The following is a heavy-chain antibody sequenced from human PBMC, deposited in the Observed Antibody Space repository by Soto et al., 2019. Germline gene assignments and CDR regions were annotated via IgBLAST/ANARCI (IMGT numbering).Heavy chain of an antibody. CDR3: ARVYYDSSGYFDY. J-gene: IGHJ4*02. CDR1: GGSNRSGDYY. Sequence: SETLSLTSTVSGGSNRSGDYYWSWIRQPPGKGLEWIGYIYYSGSTYYNPSLKSRVTISVDTSKNQFSLKLSSVTAADTAVYYCARVYYDSSGYFDYWGQGTLVTVS. V-gene: IGHV4-30-4*01. D-gene: IGHD3-22*01. CDR2: IYYSGST.